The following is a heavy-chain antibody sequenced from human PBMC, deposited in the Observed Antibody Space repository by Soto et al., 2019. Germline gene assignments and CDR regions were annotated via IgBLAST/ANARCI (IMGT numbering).Heavy chain of an antibody. V-gene: IGHV1-18*01. CDR3: ARDNRKELWVEGLNAMDV. J-gene: IGHJ6*02. Sequence: QIQLVQSGPDVKKPGASVKVSCKASGYTFSTYGLSWVRQAPGQGLEWMGWISGYNGRTNYAQKFRGRVPLTTDTSASTAYMELRSLRPDDTAMYYCARDNRKELWVEGLNAMDVWGQGTTVTVSS. CDR1: GYTFSTYG. CDR2: ISGYNGRT. D-gene: IGHD3-10*01.